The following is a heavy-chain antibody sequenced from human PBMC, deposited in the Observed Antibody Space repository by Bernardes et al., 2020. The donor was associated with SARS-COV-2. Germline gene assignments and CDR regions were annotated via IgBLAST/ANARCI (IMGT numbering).Heavy chain of an antibody. CDR2: ISGYNDKT. V-gene: IGHV1-18*01. CDR1: GYTFINYG. J-gene: IGHJ4*02. CDR3: ARDFQDDTNGYYLDF. D-gene: IGHD3-22*01. Sequence: ASMKVSCKASGYTFINYGISWVRQAPGQGLEWMGWISGYNDKTRYAQRVQGRVTLTTDASTNTAYLELRSLRSDDTAVYFCARDFQDDTNGYYLDFWGQGTRVTVSS.